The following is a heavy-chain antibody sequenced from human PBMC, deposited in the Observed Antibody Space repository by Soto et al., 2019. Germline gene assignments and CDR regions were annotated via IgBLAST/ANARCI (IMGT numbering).Heavy chain of an antibody. D-gene: IGHD5-18*01. V-gene: IGHV4-4*07. CDR3: AGDTAMVGFLGY. CDR2: IYTSGSP. Sequence: SETLSLTCTVSGGSISNYYWSWIRQPAGKGLEWIGRIYTSGSPSYNPSLKSRVTMSVDTSKNQFSLKLSSVTAADTALYYCAGDTAMVGFLGYWGQGALVTVSS. J-gene: IGHJ4*02. CDR1: GGSISNYY.